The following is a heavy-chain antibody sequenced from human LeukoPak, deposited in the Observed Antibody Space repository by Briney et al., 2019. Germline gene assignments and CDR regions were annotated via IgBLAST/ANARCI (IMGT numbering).Heavy chain of an antibody. CDR2: ISPKGVIT. D-gene: IGHD5-24*01. CDR1: GFTFSSHG. CDR3: AKDDAWLQYGN. J-gene: IGHJ4*02. V-gene: IGHV3-23*01. Sequence: GTLRLSCAASGFTFSSHGMNWVRQAPGKGLEWVSGISPKGVITYYADSVKGRFTISRDNSKGTVYLQMNSLRPEDTAVYYCAKDDAWLQYGNWGRGTLVTVSS.